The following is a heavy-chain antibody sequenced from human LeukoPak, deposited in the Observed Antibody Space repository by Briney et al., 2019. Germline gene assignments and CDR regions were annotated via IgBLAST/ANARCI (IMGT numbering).Heavy chain of an antibody. D-gene: IGHD3-22*01. CDR1: GASFTNYY. J-gene: IGHJ5*02. Sequence: SETLSLTCTVSGASFTNYYWSWVRQPPGKGLEWVGDISYSGSTNYNPSLKSGGTMPVDTSKNQFYLKLSSVTAVDTAVSYCASSPRHSSGYYFYGWFDPWGRGTMVTVSS. CDR3: ASSPRHSSGYYFYGWFDP. V-gene: IGHV4-59*12. CDR2: ISYSGST.